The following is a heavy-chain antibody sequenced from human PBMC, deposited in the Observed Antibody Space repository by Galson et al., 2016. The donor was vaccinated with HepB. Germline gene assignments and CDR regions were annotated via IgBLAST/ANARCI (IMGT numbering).Heavy chain of an antibody. J-gene: IGHJ3*02. D-gene: IGHD4-17*01. Sequence: QSGAEVKKPGESLKISCKGSGYSFTNYWIGWVRQMPGKGLEWMGIIYPGDSDTRYSPSFQGQVTFSADKSISNAYLQWSNLKASDAAMYYCARHPVTTQGVYAFDIWGQGTMVTVSS. CDR2: IYPGDSDT. CDR3: ARHPVTTQGVYAFDI. V-gene: IGHV5-51*01. CDR1: GYSFTNYW.